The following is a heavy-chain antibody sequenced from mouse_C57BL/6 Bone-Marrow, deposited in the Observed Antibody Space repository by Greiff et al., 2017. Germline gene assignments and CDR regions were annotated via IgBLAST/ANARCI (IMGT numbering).Heavy chain of an antibody. CDR1: GYTFTTYP. D-gene: IGHD3-1*01. V-gene: IGHV1-47*01. CDR3: ARGRASGDCYAMDY. CDR2: FHPYNDDT. Sequence: VQLQQSGAELVKPGASVKMSCKASGYTFTTYPIEWMKQNHGKSLEWIGNFHPYNDDTKYNEKFKGKATLTVEKSSSTVYFELSRLTSDDSAVYYCARGRASGDCYAMDYWGQGTSVTVSS. J-gene: IGHJ4*01.